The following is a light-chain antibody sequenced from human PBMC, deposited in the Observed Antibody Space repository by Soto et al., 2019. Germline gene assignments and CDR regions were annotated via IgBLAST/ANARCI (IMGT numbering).Light chain of an antibody. Sequence: QSVLTQPRSVSGSPGQSVTISCTGISSDVDSYNRVSWYQQPPGTAPKLMIYEVSNRPSGVSYRFSGSKSGNTASLTISGLQAEDEADYFCSSYSISTAYLFGTGTKVTVL. CDR2: EVS. V-gene: IGLV2-18*02. CDR1: SSDVDSYNR. CDR3: SSYSISTAYL. J-gene: IGLJ1*01.